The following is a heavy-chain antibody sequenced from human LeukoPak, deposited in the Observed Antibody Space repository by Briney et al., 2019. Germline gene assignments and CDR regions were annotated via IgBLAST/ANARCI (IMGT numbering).Heavy chain of an antibody. CDR3: ARTTNYYDSSGYLF. D-gene: IGHD3-22*01. J-gene: IGHJ4*02. CDR2: MYYSGST. V-gene: IGHV4-39*07. CDR1: DGSIGSSSYY. Sequence: PSETLSLTCTVSDGSIGSSSYYWGWIRQPPGKGLEWIANMYYSGSTSNNPSLKSRVTISVDMSKNQFSLKLSSVTAADTAVYYCARTTNYYDSSGYLFWGQGALVTVSS.